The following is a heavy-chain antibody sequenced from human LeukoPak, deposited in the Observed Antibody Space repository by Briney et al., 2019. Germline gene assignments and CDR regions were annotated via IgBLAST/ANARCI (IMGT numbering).Heavy chain of an antibody. Sequence: KASETLSLTCAVYGGSFSGYYWSWIRQPPGKGLEWIGEINHSGSTNYNPSLKSRVTISVVTSKNQFSLKLSSVTAADTAVYYCARQKERITMVRGALDYWGQGTLVTVSS. CDR3: ARQKERITMVRGALDY. V-gene: IGHV4-34*01. J-gene: IGHJ4*02. CDR2: INHSGST. D-gene: IGHD3-10*01. CDR1: GGSFSGYY.